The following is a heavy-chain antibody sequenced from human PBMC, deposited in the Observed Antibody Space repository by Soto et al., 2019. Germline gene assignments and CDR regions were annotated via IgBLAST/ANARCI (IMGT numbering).Heavy chain of an antibody. J-gene: IGHJ5*02. Sequence: GASVKVSCKASGYTFTSYGISWVRQAPGQGLEWMGWISAYNGNTNYAQKLQGRVTMTTDTSTSTAYMELRSLRSDDTAVYYCARVGFVAVAATFYNWFDPWGQGTLVTSPQ. CDR3: ARVGFVAVAATFYNWFDP. V-gene: IGHV1-18*01. CDR2: ISAYNGNT. D-gene: IGHD2-15*01. CDR1: GYTFTSYG.